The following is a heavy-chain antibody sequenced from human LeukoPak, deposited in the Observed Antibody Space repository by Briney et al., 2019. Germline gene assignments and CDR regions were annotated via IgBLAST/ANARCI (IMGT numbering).Heavy chain of an antibody. CDR2: ISGSGGST. CDR1: GFTFSSYA. V-gene: IGHV3-23*01. Sequence: TGGSLRLSCAASGFTFSSYAMSWVRQAPGKGLEWVSAISGSGGSTYYADSVKGRFTISRDNSRDMLYLQMNSLRAEDTAVYYCAKGYYDYVWGSYYFDYWGQGTLVTVSS. D-gene: IGHD3-16*01. J-gene: IGHJ4*02. CDR3: AKGYYDYVWGSYYFDY.